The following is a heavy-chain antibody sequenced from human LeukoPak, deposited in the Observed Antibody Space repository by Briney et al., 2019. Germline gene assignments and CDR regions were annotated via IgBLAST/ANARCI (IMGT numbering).Heavy chain of an antibody. J-gene: IGHJ4*02. CDR1: GFTFSSYW. CDR2: INSDGSST. Sequence: GGSLRPSCAASGFTFSSYWMHWVRQAPGKGLLWVSRINSDGSSTTYADSVEGRFTISRDNAKSTLYLQMSSLRAEDTAVYYCARDYCSAGSCVGLDYWGQGTQVTVSS. CDR3: ARDYCSAGSCVGLDY. D-gene: IGHD2-15*01. V-gene: IGHV3-74*01.